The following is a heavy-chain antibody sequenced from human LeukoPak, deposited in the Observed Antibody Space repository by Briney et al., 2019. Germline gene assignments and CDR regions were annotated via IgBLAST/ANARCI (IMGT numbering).Heavy chain of an antibody. Sequence: ASVKVSCKVSGYTLTELSMHWVRQAPGKGLEWMGGFDPEDGETIYAQKFQGRVTMTEDTSTDTAYMELSSLRSEDTAVYYCATSIFDSYSGSHFDYWGQGTLVTVSS. CDR3: ATSIFDSYSGSHFDY. V-gene: IGHV1-24*01. CDR2: FDPEDGET. CDR1: GYTLTELS. J-gene: IGHJ4*02. D-gene: IGHD1-26*01.